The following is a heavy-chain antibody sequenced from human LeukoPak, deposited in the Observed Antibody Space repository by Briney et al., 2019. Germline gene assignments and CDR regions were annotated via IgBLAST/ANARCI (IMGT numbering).Heavy chain of an antibody. CDR2: IYTSGST. CDR1: AGSMSSYY. J-gene: IGHJ4*02. V-gene: IGHV4-4*07. Sequence: SETLSLTCTVSAGSMSSYYWSWIRQPAGKVLEWIGRIYTSGSTNYNPSLKSRITMSVDTSKRQFSLKLSSVTAADTAVYYCARLSSSWYYFDYLGQGTLVTVSS. CDR3: ARLSSSWYYFDY. D-gene: IGHD6-13*01.